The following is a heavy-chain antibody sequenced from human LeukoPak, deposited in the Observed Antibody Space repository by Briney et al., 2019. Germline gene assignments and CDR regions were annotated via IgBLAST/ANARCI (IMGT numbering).Heavy chain of an antibody. CDR1: GFTFNDYG. D-gene: IGHD3-9*01. V-gene: IGHV3-23*01. CDR3: AKDLGTYDDDLTGYVHYYFYMDV. J-gene: IGHJ6*03. Sequence: GGSLRLSCAASGFTFNDYGMSWVRQAPGKGLEWVSSISASCALIYYTDSVEGRFTISRDNSKNTVYLQMSSLRAEDAAVYYCAKDLGTYDDDLTGYVHYYFYMDVWGKGTTVTISS. CDR2: ISASCALI.